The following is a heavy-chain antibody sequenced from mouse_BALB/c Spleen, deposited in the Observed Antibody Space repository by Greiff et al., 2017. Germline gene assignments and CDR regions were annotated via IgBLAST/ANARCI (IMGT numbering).Heavy chain of an antibody. CDR1: GYSITSGYY. D-gene: IGHD1-1*01. CDR2: ISYDGSN. J-gene: IGHJ1*01. Sequence: ESGPGLVKPSQSLSLTCSVTGYSITSGYYWNWIRQFPGNKLEWMGYISYDGSNNYNPSLKNRISITRDTSKNQFFLKLNSVTTEDTATYYCARDPITTVVARYFDVWGAGTTVTVSS. CDR3: ARDPITTVVARYFDV. V-gene: IGHV3-6*02.